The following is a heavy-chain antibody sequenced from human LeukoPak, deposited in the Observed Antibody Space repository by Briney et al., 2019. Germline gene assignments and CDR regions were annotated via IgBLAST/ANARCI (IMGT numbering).Heavy chain of an antibody. CDR2: ISYDGTNK. V-gene: IGHV3-30*04. CDR3: QSRSIVATPDDY. CDR1: GFTFGTYA. Sequence: PGKSLTLSCTASGFTFGTYAMHWVRQAPGKGLEWVAVISYDGTNKYYAGSVQGRFTISRDNSKNTVYLQMTSLRTEDTALYYCQSRSIVATPDDYWGQGTLVTVSS. D-gene: IGHD5-12*01. J-gene: IGHJ4*02.